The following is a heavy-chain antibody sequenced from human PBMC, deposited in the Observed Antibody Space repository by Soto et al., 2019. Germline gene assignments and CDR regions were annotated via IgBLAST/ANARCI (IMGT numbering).Heavy chain of an antibody. CDR1: GFTFSDYG. CDR3: VRDQQWLLPVPLNFDY. V-gene: IGHV1-18*01. J-gene: IGHJ4*02. D-gene: IGHD6-19*01. CDR2: ISAFNGET. Sequence: ASVKVSCKASGFTFSDYGFSWARQAPGRGLEWMGWISAFNGETNYTQKSEGRVAMTTDAATTTAYMELRSLTVDDTAVYYCVRDQQWLLPVPLNFDYWGQGTVVTVSS.